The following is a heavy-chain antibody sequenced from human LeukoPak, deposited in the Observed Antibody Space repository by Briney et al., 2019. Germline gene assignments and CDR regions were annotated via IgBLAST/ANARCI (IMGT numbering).Heavy chain of an antibody. CDR1: GGSFSGYY. CDR2: INHSGST. CDR3: ARGRAPQRLRYFDSPWYYYYYGMDV. D-gene: IGHD3-9*01. V-gene: IGHV4-34*01. Sequence: PSETLSLTCAVYGGSFSGYYWSWIRQPPGKGLEWIGEINHSGSTNYNPSLKSRVTISVDTSKNQFSLKLSSVTAADTAVYYCARGRAPQRLRYFDSPWYYYYYGMDVWGQGTTVTVSS. J-gene: IGHJ6*02.